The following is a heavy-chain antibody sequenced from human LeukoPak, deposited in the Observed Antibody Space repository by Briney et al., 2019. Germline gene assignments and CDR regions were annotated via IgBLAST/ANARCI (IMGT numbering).Heavy chain of an antibody. Sequence: SVTVSFTASGGTFGSYAISWVRQAPGQGLEWMGGIIPIFGTANYAQKFQGRVTITADESTSTAYMELSSLRSEDTAVYYCARDCPAYYYDSSGYSPWFDPWGQGTLVTVSS. CDR2: IIPIFGTA. CDR3: ARDCPAYYYDSSGYSPWFDP. V-gene: IGHV1-69*01. J-gene: IGHJ5*02. D-gene: IGHD3-22*01. CDR1: GGTFGSYA.